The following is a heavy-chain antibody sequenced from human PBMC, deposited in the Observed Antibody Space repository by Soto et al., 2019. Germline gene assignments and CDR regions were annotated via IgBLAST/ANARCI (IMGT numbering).Heavy chain of an antibody. V-gene: IGHV5-51*01. CDR3: PRTFDIVATKGYYGMEV. CDR2: IYPGDSDT. CDR1: GYSFSTYW. D-gene: IGHD5-12*01. Sequence: GESLKSSCKGSGYSFSTYWIGWVRQMAWKGLEWVGIIYPGDSDTRYSPSYQGQVTISADKSISTAYLQWSSLKASDTAMYYCPRTFDIVATKGYYGMEVWAPGTTVTVSS. J-gene: IGHJ6*01.